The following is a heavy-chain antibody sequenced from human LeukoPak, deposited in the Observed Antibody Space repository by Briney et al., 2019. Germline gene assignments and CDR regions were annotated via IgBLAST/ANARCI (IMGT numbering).Heavy chain of an antibody. CDR1: GFTFSSYG. J-gene: IGHJ4*02. D-gene: IGHD6-19*01. CDR3: AKSDISSGLDY. CDR2: ISYDGSNK. Sequence: GGSLRLSCAASGFTFSSYGMHWVRQAPGKGLEWVAVISYDGSNKYYADSVKGRFTISRDNSKNTLYLQMNRLRAEDTAVYYCAKSDISSGLDYWGQGTLVTVSS. V-gene: IGHV3-30*18.